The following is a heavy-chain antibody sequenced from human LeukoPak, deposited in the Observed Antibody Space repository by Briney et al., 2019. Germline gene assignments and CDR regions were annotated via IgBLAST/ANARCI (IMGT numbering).Heavy chain of an antibody. CDR3: ARHGGAATDYWFDP. CDR2: MYHSGGT. Sequence: RSSETLSLTCAVYGGSFSGYYWSWIRQSPGKGLEWIGSMYHSGGTYENPSLKSRVDISVDTSKNQFSLKLSSVTAADTALYYCARHGGAATDYWFDPWGQGTLVTVSS. J-gene: IGHJ5*02. CDR1: GGSFSGYY. V-gene: IGHV4-34*01. D-gene: IGHD6-13*01.